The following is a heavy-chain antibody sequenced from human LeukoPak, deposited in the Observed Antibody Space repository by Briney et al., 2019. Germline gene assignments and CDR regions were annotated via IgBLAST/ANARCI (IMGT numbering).Heavy chain of an antibody. V-gene: IGHV3-11*05. D-gene: IGHD4-23*01. CDR1: GFTFSDYY. CDR3: ARVGWYGGNSDDVIVFDYGMDV. J-gene: IGHJ6*02. Sequence: PGGSLRLSCAASGFTFSDYYMSWIRQAPGMGLEWVSYISSSSSYTNYADSVKGRFTISRDNAKNSLYLQMNSLRAEDTAVYYCARVGWYGGNSDDVIVFDYGMDVWGQGTTVTVSS. CDR2: ISSSSSYT.